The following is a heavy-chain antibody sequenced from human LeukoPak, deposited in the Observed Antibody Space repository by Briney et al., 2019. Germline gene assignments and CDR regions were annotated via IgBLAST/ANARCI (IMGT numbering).Heavy chain of an antibody. V-gene: IGHV4-38-2*02. CDR3: ARIYYDFWSGYYTPRYFDY. J-gene: IGHJ4*02. CDR1: GYSISSGYY. CDR2: IYHSGST. D-gene: IGHD3-3*01. Sequence: SETLSLTCTVSGYSISSGYYWGWIRQPPGKGLEWIGSIYHSGSTYYNPSLKSRVTISVDTSKNRFSLKLSSVTAADTAVYYCARIYYDFWSGYYTPRYFDYWGQGTLVTVSS.